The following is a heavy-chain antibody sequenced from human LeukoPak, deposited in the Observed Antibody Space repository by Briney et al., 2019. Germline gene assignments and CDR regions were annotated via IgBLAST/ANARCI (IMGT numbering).Heavy chain of an antibody. CDR3: TRLHGGYPFDY. Sequence: PGGSLRLSCAASGFTFSSYSMNWVRQAPGKGLEWISYISSSSVTIYYADSVKGRFTISRDNAKNSLNLQMNSLRAEDTAVYYCTRLHGGYPFDYWGQGTLVTVSS. CDR2: ISSSSVTI. D-gene: IGHD2-15*01. V-gene: IGHV3-48*01. J-gene: IGHJ4*02. CDR1: GFTFSSYS.